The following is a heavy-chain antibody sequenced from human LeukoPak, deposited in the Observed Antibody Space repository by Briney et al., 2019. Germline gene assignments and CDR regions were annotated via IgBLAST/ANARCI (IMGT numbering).Heavy chain of an antibody. J-gene: IGHJ4*02. CDR3: ARGDYYDSRTYRFYFEH. Sequence: GGSLRLSCAASEFTFNNYPMHWVRQAPGKGLEWVTLLSLNGVDKYYADSVKGRFTVSRDNSKNTLFLQMNRLRAEDTAVYFCARGDYYDSRTYRFYFEHWGRGPLVTVSS. D-gene: IGHD3-10*01. CDR1: EFTFNNYP. CDR2: LSLNGVDK. V-gene: IGHV3-30*04.